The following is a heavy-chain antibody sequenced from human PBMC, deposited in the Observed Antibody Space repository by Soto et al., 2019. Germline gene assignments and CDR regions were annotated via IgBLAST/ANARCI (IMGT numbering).Heavy chain of an antibody. CDR1: GFTFSSYA. V-gene: IGHV3-23*01. Sequence: EVQLLESGGGLVQPGESLRLSCAASGFTFSSYAMSWVRQAPGKGLEWVSVIRGSDDSTYYADSVKGRFTISRDNSKNTLYQQMNSLRAEDTAVYYCAKSSSSSTFDYWGQGTLVTVSS. CDR3: AKSSSSSTFDY. CDR2: IRGSDDST. D-gene: IGHD6-6*01. J-gene: IGHJ4*02.